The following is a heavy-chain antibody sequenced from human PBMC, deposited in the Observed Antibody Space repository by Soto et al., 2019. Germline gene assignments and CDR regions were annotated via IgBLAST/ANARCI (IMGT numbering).Heavy chain of an antibody. CDR2: IISIFGTA. J-gene: IGHJ4*02. CDR3: ARDQGWDGYSYLHY. Sequence: SVKVSCKASGGTFSSYAISWVRQAPGQGLEWMGGIISIFGTANYAQKFQGRVTITADESTSTAYMELSSLRSEDTAVYYCARDQGWDGYSYLHYWGQGTLVTVSS. D-gene: IGHD4-4*01. CDR1: GGTFSSYA. V-gene: IGHV1-69*13.